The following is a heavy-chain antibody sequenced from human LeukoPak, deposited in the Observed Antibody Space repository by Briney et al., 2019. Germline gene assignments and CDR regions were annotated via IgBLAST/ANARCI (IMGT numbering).Heavy chain of an antibody. CDR1: GGSISSYY. D-gene: IGHD2-2*01. J-gene: IGHJ5*02. V-gene: IGHV4-59*01. CDR2: IYYSGST. Sequence: SETLSLTCTVSGGSISSYYWSWIRQPPGKGLEWIGYIYYSGSTNYNPSLKSRVTISVDTSKNQLSLKLSSVTAADTAVYYCARGIVVVPAAHNWFDPWGQGTLVTVSS. CDR3: ARGIVVVPAAHNWFDP.